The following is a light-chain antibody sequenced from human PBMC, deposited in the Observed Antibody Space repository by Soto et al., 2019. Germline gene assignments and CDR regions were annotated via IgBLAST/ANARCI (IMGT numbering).Light chain of an antibody. CDR3: QQSFDFPPIT. J-gene: IGKJ5*01. Sequence: DIQMTQSPSSLSASVGDRVTITCLASQSIGTKLNWYQQKPGKAPKLLIYDASSLESGVPSRFSGSLSGTEFTLTISSLQPEDFATYYCQQSFDFPPITFGQGTRLEI. V-gene: IGKV1-39*01. CDR2: DAS. CDR1: QSIGTK.